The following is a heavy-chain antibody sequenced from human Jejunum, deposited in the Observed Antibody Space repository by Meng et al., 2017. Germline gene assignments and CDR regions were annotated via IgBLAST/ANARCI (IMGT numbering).Heavy chain of an antibody. V-gene: IGHV3-11*04. CDR3: ARDHGFLNWFDP. D-gene: IGHD2/OR15-2a*01. J-gene: IGHJ5*02. CDR2: ISPTGGSL. Sequence: VQLVESGGGFFKAGGSLRLSCAASVFTFSDYSMTWIRQPPGQGLEWIASISPTGGSLYYADSVKGRFSISRDNAKSSLSLQMNSLRVEDTAVYYCARDHGFLNWFDPWGQGTLVTVSS. CDR1: VFTFSDYS.